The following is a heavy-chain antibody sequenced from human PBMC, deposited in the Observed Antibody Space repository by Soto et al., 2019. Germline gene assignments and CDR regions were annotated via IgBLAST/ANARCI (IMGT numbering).Heavy chain of an antibody. Sequence: SETLSLTCTVSGGSVSSGSYYWSWIRQPPGKGLEWIGYIYYSGSTNYNPSLKSRVTISVDTSKNQFSLKLTSVTAADTAVYYCAREGGSYDSGGYLIRGAFDIWGQGTMVTVSS. V-gene: IGHV4-61*01. CDR1: GGSVSSGSYY. J-gene: IGHJ3*02. CDR2: IYYSGST. D-gene: IGHD3-22*01. CDR3: AREGGSYDSGGYLIRGAFDI.